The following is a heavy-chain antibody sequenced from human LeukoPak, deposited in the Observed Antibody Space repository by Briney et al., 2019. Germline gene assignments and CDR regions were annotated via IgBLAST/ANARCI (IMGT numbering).Heavy chain of an antibody. CDR2: IYTSGST. Sequence: SETLSLICTVSGGSISSYYWSWIRQPAGKGLEWIGRIYTSGSTNYNPSLKSRVTMSVDTSKNQFSLKLSSVTAADTAVYYCARDRYNWNHYYFDYWGQGTLVTVSS. V-gene: IGHV4-4*07. J-gene: IGHJ4*02. CDR1: GGSISSYY. CDR3: ARDRYNWNHYYFDY. D-gene: IGHD1-20*01.